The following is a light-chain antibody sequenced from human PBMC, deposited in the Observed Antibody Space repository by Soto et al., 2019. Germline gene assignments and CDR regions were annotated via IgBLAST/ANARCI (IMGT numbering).Light chain of an antibody. CDR1: QSISSW. Sequence: GDRVTITCRASQSISSWLAWYQQKPGKAPKFLIYAASTLQSGVPSRFSGSGSGTDFTLTISSLQPQDFATYYCQQSYSTLTITFGQGTRLEIK. J-gene: IGKJ5*01. CDR3: QQSYSTLTIT. CDR2: AAS. V-gene: IGKV1-39*01.